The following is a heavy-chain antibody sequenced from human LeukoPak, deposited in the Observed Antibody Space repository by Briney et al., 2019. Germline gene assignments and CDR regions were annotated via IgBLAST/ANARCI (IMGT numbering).Heavy chain of an antibody. Sequence: PGGSLRLSCAASGFTFSSYGMHWVRQAPGKGLEWVALIWFDGSNKYYADSMKGRSTISRDNSKNTLYLQMNSLRAEDTAVYYCVRDTSLYSGGYYFQLDCWGQGTLVTVSS. CDR2: IWFDGSNK. J-gene: IGHJ4*02. CDR1: GFTFSSYG. V-gene: IGHV3-33*01. CDR3: VRDTSLYSGGYYFQLDC. D-gene: IGHD3-3*01.